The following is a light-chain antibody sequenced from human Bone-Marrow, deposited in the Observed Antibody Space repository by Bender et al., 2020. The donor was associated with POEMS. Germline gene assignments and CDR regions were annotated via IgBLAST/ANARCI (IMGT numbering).Light chain of an antibody. CDR3: QTWDSRNDYV. V-gene: IGLV3-1*01. CDR1: KLGDKH. CDR2: QDT. Sequence: SYKLTQPPSVSVSPGQTASITCSGDKLGDKHACWYQQKPGQSPVLVIYQDTKRPSGIPERFSGSISGNTATLTISGTQAMDEADYYCQTWDSRNDYVFGSGTKVTVL. J-gene: IGLJ1*01.